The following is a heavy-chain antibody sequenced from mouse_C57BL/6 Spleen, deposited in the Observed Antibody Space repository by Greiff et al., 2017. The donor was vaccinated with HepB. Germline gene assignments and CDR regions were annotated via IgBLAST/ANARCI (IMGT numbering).Heavy chain of an antibody. V-gene: IGHV6-6*01. D-gene: IGHD1-1*01. CDR2: IRNKANNHAT. Sequence: EVKVVESGGGLVQPGGSMKLSCAASGFTFSDAWMDWVRQSPEKGLEWVAEIRNKANNHATYYAESVKGRFTISRDDSKSSVYLQMNSLRAEDTGIYYCTRPLPYYGSSYWYFDVWGTGTTVTVSS. J-gene: IGHJ1*03. CDR3: TRPLPYYGSSYWYFDV. CDR1: GFTFSDAW.